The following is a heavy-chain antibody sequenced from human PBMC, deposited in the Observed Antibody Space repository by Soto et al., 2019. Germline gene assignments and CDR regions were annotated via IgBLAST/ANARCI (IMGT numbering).Heavy chain of an antibody. J-gene: IGHJ4*02. CDR3: AHRHRASGGLFDY. D-gene: IGHD3-10*01. V-gene: IGHV2-5*02. CDR1: DFSLDTSGVA. Sequence: QITLKESGPTLVKPTQTLTLTCTFSDFSLDTSGVAVGWIRQPPGKGLEWLSVIYWDDDKRSSPSLRSRLTITKDTSKNQVVLKMTNMDPADTATYYCAHRHRASGGLFDYWGQGTLVTVS. CDR2: IYWDDDK.